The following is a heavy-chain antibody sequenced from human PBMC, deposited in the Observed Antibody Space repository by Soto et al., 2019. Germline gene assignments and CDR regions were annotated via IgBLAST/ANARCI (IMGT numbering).Heavy chain of an antibody. Sequence: PSETLSLTCTVSGSSISSGDYYWSWIRQPPGKGLEWIGYIYYSGSTYYNPSLKSRVTISVDTSKNHFSLKLSSVTAADTAVYYCARDRMVVAAPYYYYYGMDVWGQGTTVTVSS. V-gene: IGHV4-30-4*01. CDR3: ARDRMVVAAPYYYYYGMDV. CDR1: GSSISSGDYY. D-gene: IGHD2-15*01. J-gene: IGHJ6*02. CDR2: IYYSGST.